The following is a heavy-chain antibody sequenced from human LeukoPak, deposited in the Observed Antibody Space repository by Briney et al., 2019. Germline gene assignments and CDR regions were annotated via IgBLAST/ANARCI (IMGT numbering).Heavy chain of an antibody. CDR2: ISAYNGDT. CDR1: GYTFTNYG. D-gene: IGHD2-2*01. J-gene: IGHJ4*02. V-gene: IGHV1-18*01. Sequence: ASVKVSCKASGYTFTNYGITWVRQAPGQGLEWMGWISAYNGDTNYAQRFQGRITMTTDTSTTTAYMELRSLRSDDTAVYYCARETGTRAIVVVPAAMGYWGQGTLVTVSS. CDR3: ARETGTRAIVVVPAAMGY.